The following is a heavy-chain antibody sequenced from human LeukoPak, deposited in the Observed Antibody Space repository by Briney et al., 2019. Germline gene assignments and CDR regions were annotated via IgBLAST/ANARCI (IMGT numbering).Heavy chain of an antibody. CDR3: AKDPRLVRGVIFDY. V-gene: IGHV3-23*01. CDR1: GFTFSSYW. D-gene: IGHD3-10*01. CDR2: INGNDGRT. J-gene: IGHJ4*02. Sequence: PGGSLRLPCAASGFTFSSYWMSWVRQAPGGGLEWVSAINGNDGRTYYADSVKGRFTVSRDNFKNTLYLQMDSLSAEDTAVYFCAKDPRLVRGVIFDYWGQGARVTVSS.